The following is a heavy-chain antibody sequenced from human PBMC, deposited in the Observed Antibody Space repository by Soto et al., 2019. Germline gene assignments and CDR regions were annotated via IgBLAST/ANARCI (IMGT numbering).Heavy chain of an antibody. Sequence: GGSLRLSCAASGFTFSRYAMSWVRQAPGKGLEWVSSISGTGGTTYYTDSVKGRFTFSRDNSKNTVHLQMNSLRAEDTAVYYCARLGFDAFDFWGQGTMVTVSS. CDR3: ARLGFDAFDF. V-gene: IGHV3-23*01. J-gene: IGHJ3*01. CDR1: GFTFSRYA. D-gene: IGHD6-19*01. CDR2: ISGTGGTT.